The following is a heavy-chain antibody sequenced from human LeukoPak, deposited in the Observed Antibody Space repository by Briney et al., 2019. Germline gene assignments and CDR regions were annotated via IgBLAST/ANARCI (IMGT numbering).Heavy chain of an antibody. CDR2: IFYSGRT. CDR3: TRVSIHGDSDY. J-gene: IGHJ4*02. CDR1: GGSISSSTYY. V-gene: IGHV4-39*07. Sequence: SETLSLTCTVSGGSISSSTYYWGWIRQPPGKGLEWIGSIFYSGRTYYNPSLKSRVTMSVDTSKNQFSLNLRSVTSADTAVYFCTRVSIHGDSDYWGQGTLVTVSS.